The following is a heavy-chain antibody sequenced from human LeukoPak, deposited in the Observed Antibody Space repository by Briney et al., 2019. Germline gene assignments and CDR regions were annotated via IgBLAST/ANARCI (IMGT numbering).Heavy chain of an antibody. CDR1: GGSISTYY. J-gene: IGHJ4*02. V-gene: IGHV4-59*01. CDR2: IDYSGTT. CDR3: ARVGSYCFEY. Sequence: SETLSLTCTVSGGSISTYYWSWIRQPPGKGLEWIGYIDYSGTTNYNPSLKSRVTMSVDTSKHQFSLKLSSVTAADTAVYYCARVGSYCFEYWGQGTLVTVSS. D-gene: IGHD3-10*01.